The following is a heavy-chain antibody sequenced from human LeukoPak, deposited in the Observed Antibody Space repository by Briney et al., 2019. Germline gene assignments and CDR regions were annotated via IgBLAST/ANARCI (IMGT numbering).Heavy chain of an antibody. J-gene: IGHJ4*02. CDR2: IRYDGSNK. Sequence: PGGSLRLSCAASGFTFSNYGMHWVRQAPGKGLEWVAFIRYDGSNKYYADSVKGRFTISRDNSKNTLYLQMNSLRAEDTAVYYCASLEWELLNYWGQGTLVTVSS. V-gene: IGHV3-30*02. CDR3: ASLEWELLNY. CDR1: GFTFSNYG. D-gene: IGHD1-26*01.